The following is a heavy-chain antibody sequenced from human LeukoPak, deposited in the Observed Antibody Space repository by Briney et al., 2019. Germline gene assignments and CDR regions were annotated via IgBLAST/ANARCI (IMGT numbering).Heavy chain of an antibody. D-gene: IGHD2-21*01. CDR1: GFTFSSYW. J-gene: IGHJ5*02. CDR2: INSDGSST. Sequence: HPGGSLRLSCAASGFTFSSYWMPWVRQAPGKGLVWVSRINSDGSSTSYADSVKGRFTISRDNAKNTLYLQMNSLRAEDTAVYYCARRIVRGRINWFDPWGQGTLVTVSS. CDR3: ARRIVRGRINWFDP. V-gene: IGHV3-74*01.